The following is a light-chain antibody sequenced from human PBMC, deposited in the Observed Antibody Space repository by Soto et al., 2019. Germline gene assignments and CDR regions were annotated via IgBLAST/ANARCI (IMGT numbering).Light chain of an antibody. V-gene: IGLV3-21*04. CDR2: YDT. Sequence: SSELTQPPSVSVAPGKTARITCGGSNIRSKFVHWYQQKPGQAPILVIYYDTDRPSGIPERFSGSTSGNTATLTITRVEAGDEADYFCQLWDPSGARGVFGTGTKLTVL. CDR3: QLWDPSGARGV. J-gene: IGLJ1*01. CDR1: NIRSKF.